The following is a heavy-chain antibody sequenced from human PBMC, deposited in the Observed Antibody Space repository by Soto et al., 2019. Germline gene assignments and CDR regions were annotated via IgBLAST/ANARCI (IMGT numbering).Heavy chain of an antibody. D-gene: IGHD6-6*01. J-gene: IGHJ4*02. CDR3: AKDRTVAARHFDY. V-gene: IGHV3-23*01. CDR1: GFAFSNYA. CDR2: ISTSIDAT. Sequence: EVQLLESGGGLVQPGGSLRLSCAASGFAFSNYAMHWVRQAPGKGLEWVSSISTSIDATYYADSVKGRFTISRDDSKNTLYLQMNSLRAEDSPVYYCAKDRTVAARHFDYWGQGTQVTVSS.